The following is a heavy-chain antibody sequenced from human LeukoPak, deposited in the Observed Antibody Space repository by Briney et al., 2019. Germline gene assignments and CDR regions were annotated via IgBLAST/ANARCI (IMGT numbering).Heavy chain of an antibody. J-gene: IGHJ4*02. D-gene: IGHD6-19*01. V-gene: IGHV3-23*01. Sequence: PGGSLRLSCAASGFTFSSYAMSWVRQAPGKGLEWGSAISGSGGSTYYADSAKRRFTIYRDNSKNTLYLQMHSLRAEDTAVYYCAKNIAVVDYWGQGNLVSVSS. CDR3: AKNIAVVDY. CDR2: ISGSGGST. CDR1: GFTFSSYA.